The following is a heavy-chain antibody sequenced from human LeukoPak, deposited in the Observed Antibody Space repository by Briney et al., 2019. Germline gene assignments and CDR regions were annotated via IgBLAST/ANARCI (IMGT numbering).Heavy chain of an antibody. Sequence: PSETLSLTCTVSGGSISSSSYYWGWIRQPPGKGLEWIGSIYYSGSTYYNPSLKSRVTISVDTSKNQFSLKLSSVTAADTAVYYCARLAITVTTRLFYLDYWGQGTLVTVSS. J-gene: IGHJ4*02. D-gene: IGHD4-17*01. V-gene: IGHV4-39*01. CDR1: GGSISSSSYY. CDR3: ARLAITVTTRLFYLDY. CDR2: IYYSGST.